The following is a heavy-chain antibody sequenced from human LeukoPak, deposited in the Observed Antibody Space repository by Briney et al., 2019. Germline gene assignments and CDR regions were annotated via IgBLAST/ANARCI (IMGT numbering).Heavy chain of an antibody. D-gene: IGHD4-17*01. J-gene: IGHJ3*02. CDR3: AGVTVTTPNDAFDI. V-gene: IGHV4-30-2*01. CDR1: GGSISSGGYS. CDR2: ICHSGST. Sequence: PSQTLSLTCAVSGGSISSGGYSWSWIRQPPGKGLEWIGYICHSGSTYYNPSLKSRVTISVDRSKNQFSLKLSSVTAADTAVYYCAGVTVTTPNDAFDIWGQGTMVTVSS.